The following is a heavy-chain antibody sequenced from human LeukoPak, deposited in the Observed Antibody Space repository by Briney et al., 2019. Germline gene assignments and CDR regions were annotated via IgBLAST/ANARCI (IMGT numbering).Heavy chain of an antibody. CDR1: GGSFSGYY. J-gene: IGHJ3*02. CDR2: INHSGST. CDR3: ARSGYDFWSGYSHAFDI. V-gene: IGHV4-34*01. Sequence: PSETLSLTCAVYGGSFSGYYWSWIRQPPGKGLEWIGEINHSGSTNYNPSLKSRVTISVDTSKNQFSLKLSSVTAADTAVYYCARSGYDFWSGYSHAFDIWGQGTMVTVSS. D-gene: IGHD3-3*01.